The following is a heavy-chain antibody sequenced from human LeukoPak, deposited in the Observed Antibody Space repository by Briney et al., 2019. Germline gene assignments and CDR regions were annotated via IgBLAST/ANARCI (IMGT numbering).Heavy chain of an antibody. J-gene: IGHJ4*02. V-gene: IGHV3-23*01. Sequence: QSGGSLRLSCAASGFTFSSYAMSWVRQAPGKGLEWVSAISGSGGSTYYADSVKGRFTISRDNSKNTLYLQMNSLRAEDTAVYYCAKQETYYDFWSGYKGYYFDYWGQGTLVTVSS. CDR2: ISGSGGST. CDR3: AKQETYYDFWSGYKGYYFDY. D-gene: IGHD3-3*01. CDR1: GFTFSSYA.